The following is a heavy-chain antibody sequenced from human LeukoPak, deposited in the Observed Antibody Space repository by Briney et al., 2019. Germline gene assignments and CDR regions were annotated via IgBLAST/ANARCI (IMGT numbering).Heavy chain of an antibody. CDR3: AKEDSYCSSSSCYSFDS. J-gene: IGHJ4*02. V-gene: IGHV3-23*01. D-gene: IGHD2-2*02. Sequence: SVKGRFTVSRHNSKNTLYVQMNSLRVEDTALYYCAKEDSYCSSSSCYSFDSWGQGTLVTVSS.